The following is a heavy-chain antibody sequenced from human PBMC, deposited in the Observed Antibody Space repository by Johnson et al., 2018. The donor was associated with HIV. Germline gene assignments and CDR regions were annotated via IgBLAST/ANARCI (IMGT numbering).Heavy chain of an antibody. J-gene: IGHJ3*02. Sequence: EVQLVESGGGLVQPGGSLRLSCAASGFTVSSNYMSWVRQAPGKGLEWVSAISGSGDTTFYADSVTGRFTISRDNSKNTLYLQMNSLRAEDTAVYYRAKTPGQEGVVDAFDSSGYYRGSEAFDIWGQGTMVTVSS. V-gene: IGHV3-23*04. CDR3: AKTPGQEGVVDAFDSSGYYRGSEAFDI. CDR2: ISGSGDTT. CDR1: GFTVSSNY. D-gene: IGHD3-22*01.